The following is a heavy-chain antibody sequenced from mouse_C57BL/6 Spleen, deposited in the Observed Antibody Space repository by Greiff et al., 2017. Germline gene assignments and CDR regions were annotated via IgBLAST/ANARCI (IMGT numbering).Heavy chain of an antibody. V-gene: IGHV1-55*01. Sequence: QVQPQQPGAELVKPGASVKMSCKASGYTFTSYWITWVKQRPGQGLEWIGDIYPGSGSTNYNEKFKSKATLTVDTSSSTAYMQLSSLTSEDSAVYDCARPQLRLRGAMDYWGQGTSVTVSS. CDR1: GYTFTSYW. CDR2: IYPGSGST. CDR3: ARPQLRLRGAMDY. J-gene: IGHJ4*01. D-gene: IGHD3-2*02.